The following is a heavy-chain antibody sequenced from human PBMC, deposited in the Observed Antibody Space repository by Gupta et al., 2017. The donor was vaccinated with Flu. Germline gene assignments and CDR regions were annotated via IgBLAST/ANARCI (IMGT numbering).Heavy chain of an antibody. D-gene: IGHD1-26*01. J-gene: IGHJ4*02. CDR2: ISQTGST. Sequence: VRQAPGRGLEWVSFISQTGSTYYTDPVRGRFTISRDNANNSLYLQMSSLRDEDTAVYYCERGHWDKWGQGTPVTVSS. V-gene: IGHV3-48*02. CDR3: ERGHWDK.